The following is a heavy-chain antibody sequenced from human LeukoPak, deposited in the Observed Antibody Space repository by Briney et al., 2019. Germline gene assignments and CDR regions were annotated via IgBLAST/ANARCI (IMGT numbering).Heavy chain of an antibody. D-gene: IGHD6-13*01. CDR2: INQGGSEI. J-gene: IGHJ4*02. CDR1: GFTFSRHW. CDR3: ARSSVARGLDLAAAAGPY. V-gene: IGHV3-7*01. Sequence: GGSLRLSCADSGFTFSRHWMSWVRQAPGKGLEWVANINQGGSEIYYVDSVRGRFTISRDNAKNSLYLQMNSLRAEDTSVYYCARSSVARGLDLAAAAGPYWGQGTLVTVSS.